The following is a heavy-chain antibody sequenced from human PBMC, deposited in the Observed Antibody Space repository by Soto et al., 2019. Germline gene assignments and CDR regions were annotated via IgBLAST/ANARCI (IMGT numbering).Heavy chain of an antibody. CDR2: INPNSGGT. V-gene: IGHV1-2*02. D-gene: IGHD2-2*02. CDR3: ARGHCSSTSCYTHYYYGMDV. J-gene: IGHJ6*02. CDR1: GYTFTGYY. Sequence: ASVKVSCKASGYTFTGYYMHWVRQAPGQGLEWMGWINPNSGGTNYAQKFQGRVTMTRDTSISTAYMELSRLRSDDTAVYYCARGHCSSTSCYTHYYYGMDVWGQGTTVTVSS.